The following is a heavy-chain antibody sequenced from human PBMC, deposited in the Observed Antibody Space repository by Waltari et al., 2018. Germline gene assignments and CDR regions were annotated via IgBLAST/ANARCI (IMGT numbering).Heavy chain of an antibody. V-gene: IGHV3-23*01. CDR2: ISGSGGST. Sequence: EVQLLESGGGLVQPGGSLRLSCAASGFTFSSYAMSWVRQAPGKGLEWGSAISGSGGSTYDADSVKGRFTISRDNSKNTRDLQMNSLRAEDTAVYYCAKGPNTGIVDYWGQGTLVTVSS. CDR3: AKGPNTGIVDY. D-gene: IGHD2-2*02. CDR1: GFTFSSYA. J-gene: IGHJ4*02.